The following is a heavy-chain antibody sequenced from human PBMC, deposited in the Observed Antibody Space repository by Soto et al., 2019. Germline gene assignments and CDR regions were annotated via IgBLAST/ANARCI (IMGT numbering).Heavy chain of an antibody. V-gene: IGHV1-69*01. D-gene: IGHD2-2*02. CDR3: AERGCSSTSCYTDYYYYGMDV. Sequence: QVQLVQSGAEVKKPGSSVKVSCKASGGTFSSYAISWVRQAPGQGLEWMGGIIPIFGTANYAQKFQGRVTSTAGESTSTAYMELSSLRSEDTAVYYCAERGCSSTSCYTDYYYYGMDVWGQGTTVTVSS. CDR1: GGTFSSYA. CDR2: IIPIFGTA. J-gene: IGHJ6*02.